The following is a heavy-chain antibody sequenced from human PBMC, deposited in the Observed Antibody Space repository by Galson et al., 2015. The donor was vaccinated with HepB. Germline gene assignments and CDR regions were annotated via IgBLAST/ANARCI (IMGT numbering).Heavy chain of an antibody. CDR2: IRYDGSNK. Sequence: SLRLSCAASGFTFSSYGMHWVRQAPGKGLEWAAFIRYDGSNKYYADSVKGRFAISRDNSKNTLYLRMNSLRAEDTAVYYCAKWLAVAGIFDYWGQGTLVTVSS. V-gene: IGHV3-30*02. J-gene: IGHJ4*02. CDR1: GFTFSSYG. CDR3: AKWLAVAGIFDY. D-gene: IGHD6-19*01.